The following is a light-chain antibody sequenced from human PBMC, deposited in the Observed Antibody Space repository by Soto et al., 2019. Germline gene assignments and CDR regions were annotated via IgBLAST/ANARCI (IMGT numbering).Light chain of an antibody. CDR2: KAS. CDR3: QQRSNWS. CDR1: QSISSW. J-gene: IGKJ4*01. Sequence: DITMTQSPSTLSASVGDRVTIICRASQSISSWLAWYQQKPGKAPKLLIYKASSLESGVPSRFSGSGSGTEFTLTISSLEPEDFAVYYCQQRSNWSFGGGTKVDIK. V-gene: IGKV1-5*03.